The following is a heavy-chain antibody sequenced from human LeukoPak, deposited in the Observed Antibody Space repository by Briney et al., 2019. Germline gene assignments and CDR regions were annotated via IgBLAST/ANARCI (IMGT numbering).Heavy chain of an antibody. Sequence: SGTLSLTCAVSGGSISSSNWWSWVRQPPGKGLEWIGGINHSGSTNYNPSLKSRVTISVDTSKNQFSLKLSSVTAADTAVYYCARGRNRALDAFDIWGQGTMVTVSS. V-gene: IGHV4-4*02. CDR1: GGSISSSNW. D-gene: IGHD1-14*01. CDR3: ARGRNRALDAFDI. J-gene: IGHJ3*02. CDR2: INHSGST.